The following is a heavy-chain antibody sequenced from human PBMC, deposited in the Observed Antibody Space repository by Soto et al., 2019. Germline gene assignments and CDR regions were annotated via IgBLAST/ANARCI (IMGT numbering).Heavy chain of an antibody. CDR1: GGSISSYY. CDR2: IYYSEST. CDR3: ARDGHIRGMDV. Sequence: SETLSLTCTVSGGSISSYYWSWIRQPPGKGLEWIGYIYYSESTNYNPSLKSRVTISVDTSKNQFSLKLSSVTAADTAVYYCARDGHIRGMDVWGQGTTVTVS. D-gene: IGHD2-21*01. V-gene: IGHV4-59*01. J-gene: IGHJ6*02.